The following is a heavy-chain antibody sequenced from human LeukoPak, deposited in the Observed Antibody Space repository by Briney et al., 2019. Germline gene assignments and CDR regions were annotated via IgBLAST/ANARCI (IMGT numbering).Heavy chain of an antibody. CDR3: AKAGSYCSGGSCYSGKVMITFGGVPRD. Sequence: PGGSLRLSCAASGFTFSSYGMHWVRQAPGKGLEWVAVISYDGSNKYYADSVKGRFTISRDNSKNTLYLQMNSLRAEDTAVYYCAKAGSYCSGGSCYSGKVMITFGGVPRDWGQGTLVTVSS. D-gene: IGHD2-15*01. CDR1: GFTFSSYG. CDR2: ISYDGSNK. J-gene: IGHJ4*02. V-gene: IGHV3-30*18.